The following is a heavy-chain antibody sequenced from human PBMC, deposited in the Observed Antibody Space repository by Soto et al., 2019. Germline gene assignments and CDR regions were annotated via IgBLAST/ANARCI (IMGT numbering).Heavy chain of an antibody. CDR3: ARVPDR. V-gene: IGHV4-59*12. Sequence: PSETLSLTCIVSGGSIRRYYWTWIRQPPGKGLEWIGYIYYTGRTTYNPSLKSRVTISVDRSKNQFSLKLSSVTAADTAVYYCARVPDRWGQGTLVTVSS. CDR1: GGSIRRYY. CDR2: IYYTGRT. D-gene: IGHD2-2*01. J-gene: IGHJ5*02.